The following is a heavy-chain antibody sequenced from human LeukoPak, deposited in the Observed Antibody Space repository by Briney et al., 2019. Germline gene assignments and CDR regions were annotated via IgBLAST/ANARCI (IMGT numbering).Heavy chain of an antibody. CDR3: TSALAGHPD. D-gene: IGHD6-19*01. CDR1: GVPFSNYY. J-gene: IGHJ4*02. Sequence: PSETLSLTCAVSGVPFSNYYWSWVRQSPRQGLEWIGEINHSGYTNYNPSLKSRVTMSIDTSKNQFSLKLTSVTAADAGVYYCTSALAGHPDWGQGTLVTVSS. CDR2: INHSGYT. V-gene: IGHV4-34*01.